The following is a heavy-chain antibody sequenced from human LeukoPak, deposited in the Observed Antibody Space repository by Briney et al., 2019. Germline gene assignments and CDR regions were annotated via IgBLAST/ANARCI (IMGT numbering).Heavy chain of an antibody. V-gene: IGHV3-33*01. CDR3: ARDLVAVAGPTIDY. J-gene: IGHJ4*02. CDR2: IWYDGSNK. CDR1: GFTFSSYG. Sequence: AGGSLRLSCAASGFTFSSYGMHWVRQAPGKGLEWVAVIWYDGSNKYYADSVKGRFTISRDNSKNTLYLQMNSLRAEDTAVYYCARDLVAVAGPTIDYWGQGTLVTVSS. D-gene: IGHD6-19*01.